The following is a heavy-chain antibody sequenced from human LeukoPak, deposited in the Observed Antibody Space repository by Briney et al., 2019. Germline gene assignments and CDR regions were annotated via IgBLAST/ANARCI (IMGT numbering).Heavy chain of an antibody. CDR1: GGSISSSSYY. V-gene: IGHV4-39*01. CDR2: IYYSGST. J-gene: IGHJ2*01. Sequence: SETLSLTCTVSGGSISSSSYYWGWIRQPPGKGLEWIGSIYYSGSTYYNPSLKSRVTISVDTSKNQFSLSLSSVTAADTAVYYCARLSSSWYGSRYFDLWGRGTLVTVSS. CDR3: ARLSSSWYGSRYFDL. D-gene: IGHD6-13*01.